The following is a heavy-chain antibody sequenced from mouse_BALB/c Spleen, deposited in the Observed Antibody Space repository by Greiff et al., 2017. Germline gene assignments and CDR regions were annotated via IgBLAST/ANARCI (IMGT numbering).Heavy chain of an antibody. CDR1: GFTFSSYT. CDR2: ISNGGGST. CDR3: ARQGYGNYVVYAMDY. D-gene: IGHD2-10*02. J-gene: IGHJ4*01. Sequence: EVKVVESGGGLVQPGGSLKLSCAASGFTFSSYTMSWVRQTPEKRLEWVAYISNGGGSTYYPDTVKGRFTISRDNAKNTLYLQMSSLKSEDTAMYYCARQGYGNYVVYAMDYWGQGTSVTVSS. V-gene: IGHV5-12-2*01.